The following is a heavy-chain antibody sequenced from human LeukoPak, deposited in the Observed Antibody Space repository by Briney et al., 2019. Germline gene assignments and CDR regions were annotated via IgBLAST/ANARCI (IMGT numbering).Heavy chain of an antibody. D-gene: IGHD6-19*01. CDR3: AKSGLSSGWYPYDN. CDR2: ISYDGNNK. Sequence: PGRSLRLSCAASGFTFSSYGMHWVRQAPGKGLEWVAVISYDGNNKYYADSVRGRFTLSRDNSKNTLYLQMNSLRAEDTAVYYCAKSGLSSGWYPYDNWGQGALVTVSS. CDR1: GFTFSSYG. V-gene: IGHV3-30*18. J-gene: IGHJ4*02.